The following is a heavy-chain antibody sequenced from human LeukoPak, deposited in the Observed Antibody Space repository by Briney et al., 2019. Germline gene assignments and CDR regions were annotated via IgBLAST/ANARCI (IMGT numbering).Heavy chain of an antibody. CDR1: GGTFSSYA. CDR2: INPNSGGT. J-gene: IGHJ4*02. V-gene: IGHV1-2*02. CDR3: ARGPVTATDY. D-gene: IGHD2-21*02. Sequence: ASVKVSCKASGGTFSSYAISWVRQAPGQGLEWMGWINPNSGGTNYAQNFQGRVTMARDTSISTAYMELSRLRSDDTAVYYCARGPVTATDYWGQGTLVTVSS.